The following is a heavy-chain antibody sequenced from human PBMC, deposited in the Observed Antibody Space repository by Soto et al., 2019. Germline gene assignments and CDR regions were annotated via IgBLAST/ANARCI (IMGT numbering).Heavy chain of an antibody. J-gene: IGHJ4*02. Sequence: ALETLSLTCTVSGGSISSYYWSWIRQPPGKGLEWIGYIYYSGSTNYNPSLKSRVTISVDTSKNQFSLKLSSVTAADTAVYYCGRRYGGNLDYWGQGTLVTVSS. V-gene: IGHV4-59*08. CDR1: GGSISSYY. CDR2: IYYSGST. D-gene: IGHD1-26*01. CDR3: GRRYGGNLDY.